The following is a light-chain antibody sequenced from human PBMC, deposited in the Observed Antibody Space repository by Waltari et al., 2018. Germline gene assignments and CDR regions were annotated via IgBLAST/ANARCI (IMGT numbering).Light chain of an antibody. CDR1: SSNIGAGYD. V-gene: IGLV1-40*01. CDR3: QSHDSTLSGSRV. J-gene: IGLJ3*02. CDR2: SHA. Sequence: QSVLTQPPSVSGAPGQRVTISCTGSSSNIGAGYDVHWYQQFPVVPPKLPIYSHANRPSGVPDRFSGSKSGTSASLVITGLQAEDAAEYYCQSHDSTLSGSRVFGGGTKLTVL.